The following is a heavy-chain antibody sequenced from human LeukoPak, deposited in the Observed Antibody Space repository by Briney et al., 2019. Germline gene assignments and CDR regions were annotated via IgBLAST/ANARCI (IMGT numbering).Heavy chain of an antibody. Sequence: ASVKVSCKTSGYSENFYGITWVRQVAGQGLEWMGWISAQHGQTEYAPNSQDRVTMTTDTDTNTAYMELRSLRADDTAVYYCARVVGKLAVAGPGYYMDVWGKGTTVTISS. CDR2: ISAQHGQT. CDR3: ARVVGKLAVAGPGYYMDV. D-gene: IGHD6-19*01. CDR1: GYSENFYG. J-gene: IGHJ6*03. V-gene: IGHV1-18*01.